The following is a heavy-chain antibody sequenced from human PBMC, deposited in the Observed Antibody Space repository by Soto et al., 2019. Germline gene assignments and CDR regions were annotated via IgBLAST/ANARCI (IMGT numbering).Heavy chain of an antibody. CDR1: GFTFSSYA. CDR3: AKDRTSSSAFDY. J-gene: IGHJ4*02. D-gene: IGHD6-6*01. V-gene: IGHV3-23*01. Sequence: SGGSLRLSCAASGFTFSSYAMSWVRQAPGKGLEWVSAISGSGGSTYYADSVKGRFTISRDNSKNTLYLQMNSLRAEDTAVYYCAKDRTSSSAFDYWGQGTLVTVSS. CDR2: ISGSGGST.